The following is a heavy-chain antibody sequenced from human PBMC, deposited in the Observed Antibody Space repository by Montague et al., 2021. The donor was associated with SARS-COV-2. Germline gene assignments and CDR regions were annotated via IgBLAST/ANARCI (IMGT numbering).Heavy chain of an antibody. CDR2: ISYDGSHQ. CDR1: AFTFTSYS. V-gene: IGHV3-30*04. J-gene: IGHJ6*02. CDR3: ARVYGSHWPPNYAMDV. D-gene: IGHD6-13*01. Sequence: SLRLSCAASAFTFTSYSLHLFRQAPGQGLEWVAIISYDGSHQYYAASVKGRFTISRDNSKNTVCLQMTSLRPEDTAVYYCARVYGSHWPPNYAMDVWGQGTTVTGPS.